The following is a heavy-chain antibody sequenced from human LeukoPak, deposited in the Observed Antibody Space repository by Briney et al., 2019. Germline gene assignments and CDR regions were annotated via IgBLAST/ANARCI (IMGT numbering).Heavy chain of an antibody. D-gene: IGHD5-12*01. Sequence: SQTLSLTCAISGDSVSSNSAAWNWIRQSPSRGLEWLGRTYYRSKWYNGYAVSVKRRVTINPDTSKNQFPLQLNSVTPEDTAVYYCARVFSSAYDTSFDYWGQGTLVTVSS. CDR3: ARVFSSAYDTSFDY. V-gene: IGHV6-1*01. CDR2: TYYRSKWYN. CDR1: GDSVSSNSAA. J-gene: IGHJ4*02.